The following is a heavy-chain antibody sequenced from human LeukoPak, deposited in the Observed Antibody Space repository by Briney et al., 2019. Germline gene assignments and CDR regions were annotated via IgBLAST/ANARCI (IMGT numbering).Heavy chain of an antibody. D-gene: IGHD5-24*01. CDR1: GYTFTSYG. CDR3: ARGVEMATITAFDY. Sequence: GASVKVSCKASGYTFTSYGISWVRQAPGQGGEWMGWISAYNGNTNYAQKLQGRVTMTTDTSTSTAYMDLRSLRSDDTAVYYCARGVEMATITAFDYWGQGTLVTVSS. J-gene: IGHJ4*02. V-gene: IGHV1-18*01. CDR2: ISAYNGNT.